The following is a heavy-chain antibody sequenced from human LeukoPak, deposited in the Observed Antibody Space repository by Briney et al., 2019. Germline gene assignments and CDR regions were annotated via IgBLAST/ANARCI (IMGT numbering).Heavy chain of an antibody. D-gene: IGHD6-19*01. J-gene: IGHJ4*02. CDR2: ISYDGSNK. CDR3: AREGVSIAVAGYYFDY. CDR1: GFTFSSYA. Sequence: GGSLRLSCAASGFTFSSYAMHWVRQAPGKGLEWVAVISYDGSNKYYADSVKGRFTISRDNSKNTLYLQMNSLRAEDTAVYYCAREGVSIAVAGYYFDYWGQGTLVTVSS. V-gene: IGHV3-30*04.